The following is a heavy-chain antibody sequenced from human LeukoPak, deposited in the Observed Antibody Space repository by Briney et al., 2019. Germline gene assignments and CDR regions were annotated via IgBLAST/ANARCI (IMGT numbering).Heavy chain of an antibody. V-gene: IGHV4-4*02. CDR1: GGSISSSNW. CDR3: ARWPNYYDSSGP. Sequence: SETLSLTCTVSGGSISSSNWWSWVRQPPGKGLEWIGEIYHSGSTNYNPSLKSRVTISVDKSKNQFSLRLSSVTAADTAVYYCARWPNYYDSSGPWGQGTLVTVSS. D-gene: IGHD3-22*01. CDR2: IYHSGST. J-gene: IGHJ5*02.